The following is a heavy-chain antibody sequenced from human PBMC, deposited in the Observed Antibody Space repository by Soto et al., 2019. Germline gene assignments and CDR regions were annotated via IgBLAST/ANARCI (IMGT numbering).Heavy chain of an antibody. D-gene: IGHD4-17*01. Sequence: LSLTCTVSGGSISSYYWSWIRQPPGKGLEWIGYIYYSGSTNYNPSLKSRVTISVDTSKNQFSLKLSSVTAADTAVYYCARDGDYGDYVAYWGQGTLVTVSS. CDR3: ARDGDYGDYVAY. V-gene: IGHV4-59*01. CDR1: GGSISSYY. J-gene: IGHJ4*02. CDR2: IYYSGST.